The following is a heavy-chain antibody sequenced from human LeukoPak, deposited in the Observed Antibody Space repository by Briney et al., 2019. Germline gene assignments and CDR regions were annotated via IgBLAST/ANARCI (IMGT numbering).Heavy chain of an antibody. CDR2: IKQDGSAK. CDR1: GFTFSSYW. CDR3: ARWRGSTSERSDY. Sequence: GGSLRLSCAASGFTFSSYWMSWVRQAPGKGLEGVANIKQDGSAKYYVDSVKGRFTISRDNAKNSLYLQMDSLRVEDTATYYCARWRGSTSERSDYWGQGTLVTVSS. V-gene: IGHV3-7*01. J-gene: IGHJ4*02. D-gene: IGHD2-2*01.